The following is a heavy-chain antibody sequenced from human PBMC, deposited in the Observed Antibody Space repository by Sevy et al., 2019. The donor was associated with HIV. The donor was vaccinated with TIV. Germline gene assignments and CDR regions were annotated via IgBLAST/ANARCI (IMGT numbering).Heavy chain of an antibody. CDR1: GFTFNTYS. CDR3: ARCPGHYSILY. Sequence: GGSLRLSCAASGFTFNTYSLIWVRQTPGKGLEWLSFIGTAAGVTYYADSVKGRFTISRDNAKNSLYLQMNSLRDEDTAVYYCARCPGHYSILYWGQGTLVTVSS. J-gene: IGHJ4*02. D-gene: IGHD2-21*01. V-gene: IGHV3-48*02. CDR2: IGTAAGVT.